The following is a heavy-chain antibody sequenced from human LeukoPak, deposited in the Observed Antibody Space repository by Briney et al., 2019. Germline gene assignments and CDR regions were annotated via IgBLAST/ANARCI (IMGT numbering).Heavy chain of an antibody. CDR3: ARSGYGSGSSGDYYYYYMDV. CDR1: GGSFSGYY. Sequence: PSETLPLTCAVYGGSFSGYYWSWIRQPPGKGLEWIGYIYYSGSTNYNPSLKSRVTISVDTSKNQFSLKLSSVTAADTAVYYCARSGYGSGSSGDYYYYYMDVWGKGTTVTISS. CDR2: IYYSGST. V-gene: IGHV4-59*01. D-gene: IGHD3-10*01. J-gene: IGHJ6*03.